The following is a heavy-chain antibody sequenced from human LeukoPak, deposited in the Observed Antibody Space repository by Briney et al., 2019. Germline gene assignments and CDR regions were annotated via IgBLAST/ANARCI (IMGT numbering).Heavy chain of an antibody. V-gene: IGHV1-8*01. CDR3: ARAGVAAAGTDY. D-gene: IGHD6-13*01. CDR2: MNPNSGNT. CDR1: GYTFTSYD. J-gene: IGHJ4*02. Sequence: GASVKVSFKASGYTFTSYDINWVRQATGQGLEWMGWMNPNSGNTGYAQKFQGRVTMTRNTSISTAYMELSSLRSEDTAVYYCARAGVAAAGTDYWGQGTLVTVSS.